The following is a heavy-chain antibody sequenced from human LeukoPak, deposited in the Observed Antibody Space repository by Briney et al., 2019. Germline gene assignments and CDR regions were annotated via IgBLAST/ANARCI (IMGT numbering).Heavy chain of an antibody. Sequence: GGSLRLSCAASGFTVSSNYMTWVRQAPGKGLEWVSAIYSGGSTYYADSVKGRFTISRDNSKNTLYLQMNSLRAEDTAVYYCARIVAGGAFDIWGLGTMVTVSS. D-gene: IGHD1-26*01. CDR1: GFTVSSNY. CDR2: IYSGGST. J-gene: IGHJ3*02. CDR3: ARIVAGGAFDI. V-gene: IGHV3-66*01.